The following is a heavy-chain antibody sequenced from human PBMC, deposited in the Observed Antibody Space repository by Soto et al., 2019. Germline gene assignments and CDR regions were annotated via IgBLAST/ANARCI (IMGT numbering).Heavy chain of an antibody. CDR1: GGSISSYY. J-gene: IGHJ4*02. D-gene: IGHD3-22*01. CDR3: ARFGYSTNIGIDY. CDR2: IYYSGST. Sequence: SETLSLTCTVSGGSISSYYWSWIRQPPGKGLEWIGYIYYSGSTNYNPSLKSRVTISVDTSKNQFSLKLSSVTAADTAVYYCARFGYSTNIGIDYWGQGTLVTVSS. V-gene: IGHV4-59*12.